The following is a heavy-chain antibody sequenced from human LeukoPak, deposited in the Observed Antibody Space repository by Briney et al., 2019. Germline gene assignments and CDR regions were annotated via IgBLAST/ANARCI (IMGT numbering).Heavy chain of an antibody. V-gene: IGHV3-48*03. CDR2: ISSSGSTI. CDR3: ARGMKGSYEGNPLDY. Sequence: GGSLRLSCAASGFTFSSYEMNWVRQAPGKGLEWVSYISSSGSTIYYADSVKGRSTISRDNAKNSLYLQMNSLRAEDTAVYYCARGMKGSYEGNPLDYWGQGTLVTVSS. D-gene: IGHD3-16*01. CDR1: GFTFSSYE. J-gene: IGHJ4*02.